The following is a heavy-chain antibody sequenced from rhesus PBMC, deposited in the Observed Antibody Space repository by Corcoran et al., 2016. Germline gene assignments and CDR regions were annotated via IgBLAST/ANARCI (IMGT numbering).Heavy chain of an antibody. CDR3: ASGRRGGVDY. CDR1: GGSISGYYL. D-gene: IGHD3-22*01. Sequence: QVQLQESGPGVVKPSETLSLTCAVSGGSISGYYLWSWSRQAPGKGLEWIGYIYGVSGSTSYNPALKNRVPISKDTSKNQFSLKLSSVTAADTAVYYCASGRRGGVDYWGQGVLVTVSS. V-gene: IGHV4-143*01. J-gene: IGHJ4*01. CDR2: IYGVSGST.